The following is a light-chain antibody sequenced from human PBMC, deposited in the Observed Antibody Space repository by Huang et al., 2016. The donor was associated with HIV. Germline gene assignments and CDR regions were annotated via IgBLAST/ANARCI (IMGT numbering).Light chain of an antibody. CDR1: QDIRDD. Sequence: AIQMTQSPSSLSASVGDRVTITCRASQDIRDDLAWVQQRPGKVPKLLISAASTLQSGVPSRFSGSGSGTDFILTITSLQPEDFAAYYCLQTYTDPHTFGQGTNLQIK. V-gene: IGKV1-6*01. CDR3: LQTYTDPHT. CDR2: AAS. J-gene: IGKJ2*01.